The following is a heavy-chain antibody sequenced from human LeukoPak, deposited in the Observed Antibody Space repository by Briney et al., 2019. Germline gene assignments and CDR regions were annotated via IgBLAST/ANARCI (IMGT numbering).Heavy chain of an antibody. CDR3: ARDRRAGSTRDYYYGMDV. CDR1: GGTFSSYA. CDR2: IIPIFGTA. J-gene: IGHJ6*02. D-gene: IGHD2-2*01. Sequence: SVKVSCKASGGTFSSYAISWVRQAPGQGLEWMGGIIPIFGTANYAQKFQGRVTITADESTSTAYMELSSLRSEDTAVYYCARDRRAGSTRDYYYGMDVWGQGTTVTVSS. V-gene: IGHV1-69*13.